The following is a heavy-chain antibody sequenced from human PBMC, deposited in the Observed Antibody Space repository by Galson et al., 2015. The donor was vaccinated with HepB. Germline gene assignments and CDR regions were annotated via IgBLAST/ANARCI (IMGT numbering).Heavy chain of an antibody. CDR2: ISAYNGNT. CDR1: GYTFTSYG. Sequence: SVKVSCKASGYTFTSYGISWVRQAPGQGLEWMGWISAYNGNTNYAQKLQGRVTMTTDTSTSTAYMELRSLRSEDTAVYYCARLPLGYCSSTSCRSWGQGTLVTVSS. D-gene: IGHD2-2*01. V-gene: IGHV1-18*01. CDR3: ARLPLGYCSSTSCRS. J-gene: IGHJ5*02.